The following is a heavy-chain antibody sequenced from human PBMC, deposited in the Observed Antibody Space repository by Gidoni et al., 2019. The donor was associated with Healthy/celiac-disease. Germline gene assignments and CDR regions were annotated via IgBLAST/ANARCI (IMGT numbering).Heavy chain of an antibody. CDR1: SYG. D-gene: IGHD6-19*01. J-gene: IGHJ4*02. CDR3: AKAEYSSGWPYYFDY. V-gene: IGHV3-30*18. Sequence: SYGMHWVRQAPGKGLEWVAVISYDGSNKYYADSVKGRFTISRDNSKNTLYLQMNSLRAEDTAVYYCAKAEYSSGWPYYFDYWGQGTLVTVSS. CDR2: ISYDGSNK.